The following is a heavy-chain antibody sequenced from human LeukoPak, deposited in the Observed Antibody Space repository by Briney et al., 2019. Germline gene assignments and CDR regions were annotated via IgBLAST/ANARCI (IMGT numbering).Heavy chain of an antibody. Sequence: ASXKVSCKASGYTFTSYDMHWVRQAPGQGLEWMGIINPSGGTTSSAQKFHARVTMTRDTSTSTFYMELSSLRSEDTAVYYRARVDVPAASSAWFDHWGQGTLVTVSS. D-gene: IGHD2-2*01. CDR1: GYTFTSYD. CDR3: ARVDVPAASSAWFDH. V-gene: IGHV1-46*03. J-gene: IGHJ5*02. CDR2: INPSGGTT.